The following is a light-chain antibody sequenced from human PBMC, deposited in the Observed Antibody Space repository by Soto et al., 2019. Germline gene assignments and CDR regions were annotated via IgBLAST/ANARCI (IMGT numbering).Light chain of an antibody. V-gene: IGLV7-46*01. Sequence: QAVVTQEPSLTVSPGGTVTLPCGSSTGAVTSGHYPYWFQQKPGQAPRTLIYDTSNKHSWTPARFSGSLLGGKAARTLSGAQPEDEADYYCFLAYSGASYVVFGGGTKLTVL. CDR3: FLAYSGASYVV. CDR2: DTS. J-gene: IGLJ2*01. CDR1: TGAVTSGHY.